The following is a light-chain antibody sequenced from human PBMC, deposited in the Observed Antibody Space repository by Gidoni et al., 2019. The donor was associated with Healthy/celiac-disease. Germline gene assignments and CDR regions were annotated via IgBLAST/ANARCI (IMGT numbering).Light chain of an antibody. J-gene: IGKJ1*01. Sequence: DIQMTQSPSSLSASVGDRVTITCRASQSISSYFNWYQQKPGKAPKLLIYAASSLQSGVPSRFSCSVSGTAFTLTISRLHPEYFATYYCQQSSSTRRTFGHGTKVEIK. V-gene: IGKV1-39*01. CDR2: AAS. CDR3: QQSSSTRRT. CDR1: QSISSY.